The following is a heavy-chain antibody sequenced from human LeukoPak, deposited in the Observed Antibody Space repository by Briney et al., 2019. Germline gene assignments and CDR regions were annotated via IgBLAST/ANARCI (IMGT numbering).Heavy chain of an antibody. CDR3: ARDGWNSRYYYYGMDV. CDR2: IIPIFGTA. V-gene: IGHV1-69*13. Sequence: SVKVSCKASGYTFTTYYMHWVRQAPGQGLEWMGGIIPIFGTANYAQKFQGRVTITADESTSTAYMELSSLRSEDTAVYYCARDGWNSRYYYYGMDVWGQGTTVTVSS. D-gene: IGHD1-7*01. CDR1: GYTFTTYY. J-gene: IGHJ6*02.